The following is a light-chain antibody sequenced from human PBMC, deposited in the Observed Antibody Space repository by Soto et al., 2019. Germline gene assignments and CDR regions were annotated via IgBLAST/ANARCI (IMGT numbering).Light chain of an antibody. CDR3: QQYGGSPLT. J-gene: IGKJ4*01. CDR2: GAS. CDR1: QSVPTDY. V-gene: IGKV3-20*01. Sequence: PGDTATLSCRASQSVPTDYLAWYQQKPGQAPSLLIYGASRRATGIPDRFSGSGSGTDFTLSIRLEPQDFAVYFCQQYGGSPLTFGGGTKVEL.